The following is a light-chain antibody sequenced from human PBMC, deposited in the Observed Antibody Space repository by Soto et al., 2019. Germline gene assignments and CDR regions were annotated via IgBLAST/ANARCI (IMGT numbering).Light chain of an antibody. CDR2: DAS. CDR3: QQRSDWPWT. V-gene: IGKV3-11*01. CDR1: QSVSSSY. Sequence: EIVLTQSPATLSLSPGERATLSCRASQSVSSSYLAWYQQKPGQAPRLLIYDASNRVTGIPARFSGSGSGTDFTLTISSLEPEDFAVYYCQQRSDWPWTFGQGTKVDIK. J-gene: IGKJ1*01.